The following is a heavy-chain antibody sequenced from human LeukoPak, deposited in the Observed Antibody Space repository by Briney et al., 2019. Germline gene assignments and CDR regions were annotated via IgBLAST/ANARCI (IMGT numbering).Heavy chain of an antibody. CDR3: AKWGSGSYYKGSFDY. J-gene: IGHJ4*02. CDR1: GFTFSNYA. CDR2: ISGSGEST. Sequence: QSGGSLRLSCAASGFTFSNYAMSWVRQAPGKGLEWVSTISGSGESTYYADSVKGRFTISRDNSKNTLYLQMNSLRAEDTAVYYCAKWGSGSYYKGSFDYWGQGTLVTVSS. D-gene: IGHD3-10*01. V-gene: IGHV3-23*01.